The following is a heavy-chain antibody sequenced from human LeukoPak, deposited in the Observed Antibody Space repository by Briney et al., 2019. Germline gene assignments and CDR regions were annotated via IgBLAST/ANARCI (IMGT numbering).Heavy chain of an antibody. CDR2: ISYDGSNK. D-gene: IGHD3-22*01. V-gene: IGHV3-30-3*01. J-gene: IGHJ4*02. CDR1: GFTFSSYA. CDR3: ARDWSRRDYYDSTALDY. Sequence: GGSLRLSCAASGFTFSSYAMHWVRQAPGKGLEWVAVISYDGSNKYYADSVKGRFTISRDNSKNTLCLQMNSLRAEDTAVYYCARDWSRRDYYDSTALDYWGQGTLVTVSS.